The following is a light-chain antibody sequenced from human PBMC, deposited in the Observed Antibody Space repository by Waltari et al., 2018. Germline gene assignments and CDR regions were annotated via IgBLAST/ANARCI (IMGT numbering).Light chain of an antibody. CDR2: NDS. Sequence: SYELTQPPSVSVSPGQTARITCSGDELAKQYAYWYQQNPGQAPVLVIYNDSERPSGIPERFSGASSETTVTLSISEVQAEGEAEYYCQSGHSSGSYVLFGGGTKVTVL. CDR3: QSGHSSGSYVL. V-gene: IGLV3-25*03. CDR1: ELAKQY. J-gene: IGLJ2*01.